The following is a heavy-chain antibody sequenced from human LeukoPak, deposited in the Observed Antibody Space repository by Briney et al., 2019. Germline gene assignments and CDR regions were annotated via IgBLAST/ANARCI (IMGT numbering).Heavy chain of an antibody. V-gene: IGHV3-48*04. CDR2: ISSSDSTI. CDR1: GFIFSSYS. CDR3: ARVAINDYGDYFDY. J-gene: IGHJ4*02. D-gene: IGHD4-17*01. Sequence: GGSLRLSCAASGFIFSSYSMNWVRQAPGKGLEWVSYISSSDSTIYYADSVKGRFTISRDNAKNSLYLQMNSLRAEDTAVYYCARVAINDYGDYFDYWGQGTLVTVSS.